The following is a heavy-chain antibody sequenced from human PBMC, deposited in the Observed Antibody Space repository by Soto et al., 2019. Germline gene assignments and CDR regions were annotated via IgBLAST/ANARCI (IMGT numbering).Heavy chain of an antibody. V-gene: IGHV3-48*03. D-gene: IGHD6-6*01. CDR3: ARDYEYSSSSGRFDY. J-gene: IGHJ4*02. CDR2: ISSSGSTI. Sequence: GESLKISCAASGFTFSSYEMNWVRQAPGKGLEWVSYISSSGSTIYYADSVKGRFTISRDNAKNSLYLQMNSLRAEDTAVYYCARDYEYSSSSGRFDYWGQGTLVTVSS. CDR1: GFTFSSYE.